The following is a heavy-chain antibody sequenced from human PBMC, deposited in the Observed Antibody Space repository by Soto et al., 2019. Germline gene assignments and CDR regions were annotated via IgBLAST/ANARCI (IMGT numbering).Heavy chain of an antibody. J-gene: IGHJ4*02. V-gene: IGHV1-18*01. Sequence: ASVKVSCKASGYTFASYAISWMRQAPGQGLEWMGWINAGNGDTKYSQKFQDRVTLIADTSANTVYMELSSLKSEDTAVYYCASRIAVAGAFDHWGQGTLVTVSS. CDR1: GYTFASYA. CDR3: ASRIAVAGAFDH. D-gene: IGHD6-19*01. CDR2: INAGNGDT.